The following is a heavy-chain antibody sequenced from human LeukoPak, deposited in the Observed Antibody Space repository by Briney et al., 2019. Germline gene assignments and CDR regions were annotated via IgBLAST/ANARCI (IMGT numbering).Heavy chain of an antibody. CDR2: IKQDGSEK. J-gene: IGHJ5*02. CDR3: VRGDTYSSFRWFDP. D-gene: IGHD6-6*01. Sequence: GGSLRLSCVASGFTFSNYEMNWVRQAPGKGLEWVANIKQDGSEKAYVDSVKGRFIISRDNAKNSLYLQMSSLRAEDTAVYYCVRGDTYSSFRWFDPWGQGTLVTVSS. CDR1: GFTFSNYE. V-gene: IGHV3-7*05.